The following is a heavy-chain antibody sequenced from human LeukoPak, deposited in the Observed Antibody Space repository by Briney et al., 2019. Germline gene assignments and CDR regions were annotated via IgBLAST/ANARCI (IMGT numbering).Heavy chain of an antibody. Sequence: VASVTVSFTASGYTFTSSGVSWVRQAPGQGLEWMGWISAYNGDINYAQRFQGRVTVTTDTSTSTAYMELRSLRSDDTAIYYCARVGRDYGGNRFSDYWGQGTLVTVSS. J-gene: IGHJ4*02. CDR1: GYTFTSSG. D-gene: IGHD4-23*01. V-gene: IGHV1-18*01. CDR2: ISAYNGDI. CDR3: ARVGRDYGGNRFSDY.